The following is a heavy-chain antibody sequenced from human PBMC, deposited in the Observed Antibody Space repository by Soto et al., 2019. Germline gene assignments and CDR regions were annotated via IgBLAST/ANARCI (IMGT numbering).Heavy chain of an antibody. V-gene: IGHV3-66*01. J-gene: IGHJ4*02. CDR2: FYSGPRT. Sequence: GGSLRLSCAASGFTVSTYYMTWVRQAPGKGLEWVSVFYSGPRTYYADSLKGRFTISRDNSKNTLYLQNNSLRAEDSAVYYCARVFGYGYDRHFDYWGQGTLVTVSS. D-gene: IGHD5-12*01. CDR3: ARVFGYGYDRHFDY. CDR1: GFTVSTYY.